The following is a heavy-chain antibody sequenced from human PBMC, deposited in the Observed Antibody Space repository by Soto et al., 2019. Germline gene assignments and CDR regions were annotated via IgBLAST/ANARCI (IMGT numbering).Heavy chain of an antibody. J-gene: IGHJ3*02. Sequence: ASVKVSCKASGYTFTSYDINWVRQATGQGLEWMGWMNPNSGNTGYAQKFQGRVTMTRNTSISTAYMELSSLRSEDTAVYYCARDLPDYGDYPTWVDAFDSWGQGTMVTVSS. CDR2: MNPNSGNT. D-gene: IGHD4-17*01. CDR3: ARDLPDYGDYPTWVDAFDS. CDR1: GYTFTSYD. V-gene: IGHV1-8*01.